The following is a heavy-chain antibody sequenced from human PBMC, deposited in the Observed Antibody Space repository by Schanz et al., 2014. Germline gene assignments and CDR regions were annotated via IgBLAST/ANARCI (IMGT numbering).Heavy chain of an antibody. D-gene: IGHD4-17*01. CDR3: ARDAVTSVLTPGFYY. CDR1: GFSFSIFA. V-gene: IGHV3-23*01. J-gene: IGHJ4*02. CDR2: ISGSGGDT. Sequence: VQLLESGGGLVQPGGSLRLSCAASGFSFSIFAMTWVRQAPGQGLEWVSTISGSGGDTYPADSVKGRFTISRDNAKKSLYLRMNSLRAEDTAVYYCARDAVTSVLTPGFYYWGQGTLVTVSS.